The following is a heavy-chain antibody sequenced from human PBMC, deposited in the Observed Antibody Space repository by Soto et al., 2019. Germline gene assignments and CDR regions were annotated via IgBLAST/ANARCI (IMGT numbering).Heavy chain of an antibody. V-gene: IGHV3-33*01. J-gene: IGHJ4*02. D-gene: IGHD3-16*01. CDR2: IWYDGSNK. CDR1: GFTFSSYG. Sequence: QVQLVESGGGVVQPGRSLRLSCAASGFTFSSYGVHWVRQAPGKGLEWVAVIWYDGSNKYYADSVKGRFTISRDNSKNTLYLQMNSLRAEDTAVYYCARGDYDYIWGSIDEGDYWGQGTLVTVSS. CDR3: ARGDYDYIWGSIDEGDY.